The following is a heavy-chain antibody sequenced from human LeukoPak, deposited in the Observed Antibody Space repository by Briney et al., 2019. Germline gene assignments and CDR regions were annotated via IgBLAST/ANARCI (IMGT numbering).Heavy chain of an antibody. V-gene: IGHV1-46*01. CDR3: ARGRTIFGVVPPSEFDP. J-gene: IGHJ5*02. Sequence: GASVEVSCKASGYTFTSYYMHWVRQAPGQGLEWMGIINPSGGSTSYAQKFQGRVTMTRDTSTSTVYMELSSLRSEDTAVYYCARGRTIFGVVPPSEFDPWGQGTLVTVSS. CDR2: INPSGGST. CDR1: GYTFTSYY. D-gene: IGHD3-3*01.